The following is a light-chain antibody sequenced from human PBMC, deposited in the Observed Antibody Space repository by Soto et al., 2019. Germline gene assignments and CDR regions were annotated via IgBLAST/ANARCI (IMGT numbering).Light chain of an antibody. V-gene: IGLV2-23*01. CDR3: CSYASSSTPFV. J-gene: IGLJ1*01. CDR1: SSDVGSYNL. Sequence: QSVLTQPASVSGSPGQSITISCTGNSSDVGSYNLVSWYQQHPGKAPKLMIFEGSKRPSGLSNRFSGSKSGNTASLTISGLQAEDEADYYCCSYASSSTPFVFGTGTKVTVL. CDR2: EGS.